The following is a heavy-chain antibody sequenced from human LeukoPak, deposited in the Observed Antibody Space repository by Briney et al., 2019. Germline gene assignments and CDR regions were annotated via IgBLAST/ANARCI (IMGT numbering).Heavy chain of an antibody. D-gene: IGHD3-10*01. CDR2: IYYIGNT. V-gene: IGHV4-59*12. CDR3: ARGSPNLTMVRRPPLGHGMDV. J-gene: IGHJ6*02. Sequence: PGGSLRLSCEASGFTFSAYAMTWVRQAPGKGLEWIGYIYYIGNTNYKPSLQTRVTISVDTSKNQFSLKLSSVTAADTAVYYCARGSPNLTMVRRPPLGHGMDVWGQGTTVTVSS. CDR1: GFTFSAYA.